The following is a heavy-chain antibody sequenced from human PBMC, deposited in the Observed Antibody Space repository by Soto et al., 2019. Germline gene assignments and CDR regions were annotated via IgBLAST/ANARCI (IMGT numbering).Heavy chain of an antibody. J-gene: IGHJ6*02. CDR3: ARSVQWLPASRGTQEYYGMDV. V-gene: IGHV1-69*13. Sequence: SVKVSCKASGCTFSSYAISWVRQARGQGLEWMGGIIPIFGTANYAQKFQGRVTITADESTSTAYMELSSLRSEDTAVYYCARSVQWLPASRGTQEYYGMDVRGQGPKVTV. CDR2: IIPIFGTA. CDR1: GCTFSSYA. D-gene: IGHD6-19*01.